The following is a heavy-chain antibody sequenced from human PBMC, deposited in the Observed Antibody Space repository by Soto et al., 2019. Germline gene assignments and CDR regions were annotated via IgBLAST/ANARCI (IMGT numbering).Heavy chain of an antibody. CDR3: VRGGPVAGPTSSEAYHPFDF. Sequence: ASVKVSCKASGGTFSSYAISWVRQAPGQGLEWMGGIIPIFGTANYAQKFQGRVTITADESTSTAYMELSSLNSDDTAVYYCVRGGPVAGPTSSEAYHPFDFWGQGTLVTVSS. CDR2: IIPIFGTA. D-gene: IGHD6-19*01. J-gene: IGHJ4*02. CDR1: GGTFSSYA. V-gene: IGHV1-69*13.